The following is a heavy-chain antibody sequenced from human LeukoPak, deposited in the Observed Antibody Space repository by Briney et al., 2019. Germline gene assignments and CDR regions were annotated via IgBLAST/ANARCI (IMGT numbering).Heavy chain of an antibody. CDR1: GFIFSNYW. CDR3: ASLYYGGNNFDY. Sequence: GSLRLSCAAPGFIFSNYWMSWVRQAPGKGLEWVANIKQDGSEKNYVDCVKGRFTISRDNAKNSLYLQMNSLRAEDTAVYYCASLYYGGNNFDYWGQGTLVTVSS. V-gene: IGHV3-7*01. D-gene: IGHD4-23*01. CDR2: IKQDGSEK. J-gene: IGHJ4*02.